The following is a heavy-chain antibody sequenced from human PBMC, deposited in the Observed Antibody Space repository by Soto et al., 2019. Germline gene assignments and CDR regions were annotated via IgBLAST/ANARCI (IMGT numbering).Heavy chain of an antibody. CDR1: GFTLSSYS. Sequence: EVQLVESGGGVVQPGGSLRLSCVASGFTLSSYSMNWVRQAAGKGLEWFSYISISSSAIYYADSVKGRFTISRDNAKNSLYLHMNSLRDEDTAVYYCARGRPSYHDYWGQGTLVTVSS. CDR3: ARGRPSYHDY. V-gene: IGHV3-48*02. J-gene: IGHJ4*02. D-gene: IGHD6-6*01. CDR2: ISISSSAI.